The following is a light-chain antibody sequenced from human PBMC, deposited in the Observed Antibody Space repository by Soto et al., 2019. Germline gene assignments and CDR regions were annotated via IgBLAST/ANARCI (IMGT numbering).Light chain of an antibody. J-gene: IGKJ1*01. V-gene: IGKV3-20*01. CDR1: QSVSSTY. CDR2: GAS. CDR3: QQYGSSPRT. Sequence: EIVLTQSPGTLSLSPGERATLSCRASQSVSSTYLAWYQQKPGQAPRLLIYGASSRATDIQDRFSGSGSGTDFTHTISRLEPEDFAVYYCQQYGSSPRTFGQGTKVEI.